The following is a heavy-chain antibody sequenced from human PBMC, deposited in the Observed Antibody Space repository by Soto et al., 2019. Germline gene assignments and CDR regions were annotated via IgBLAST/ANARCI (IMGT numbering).Heavy chain of an antibody. CDR3: SRCFEYCSGGSCYGYYGMDV. CDR2: IIPIFGTA. Sequence: QVQLVQSGAEVKKPGSSVKVSCKASGGTFSSYAISWVRQAPGQGLEWMGGIIPIFGTANYAQKFQGRVTITSAESSSTDCMELSSRRPKDPAVYYSSRCFEYCSGGSCYGYYGMDVWCQGPTATVSS. CDR1: GGTFSSYA. V-gene: IGHV1-69*05. J-gene: IGHJ6*02. D-gene: IGHD2-15*01.